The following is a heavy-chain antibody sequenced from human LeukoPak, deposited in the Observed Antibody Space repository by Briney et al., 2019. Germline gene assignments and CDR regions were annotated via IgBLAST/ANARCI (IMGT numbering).Heavy chain of an antibody. J-gene: IGHJ4*02. Sequence: GGSLRLSCAASGFTFSSYAMSWVRQAPGKGLEWVSAISGSGGSTYYADSVKGRFTISRDSSKNTLYLQMNSLRAEDTAVYYCAKRTCSGSTCYPLDSWGQGTLVTVSS. CDR3: AKRTCSGSTCYPLDS. D-gene: IGHD2-15*01. V-gene: IGHV3-23*01. CDR2: ISGSGGST. CDR1: GFTFSSYA.